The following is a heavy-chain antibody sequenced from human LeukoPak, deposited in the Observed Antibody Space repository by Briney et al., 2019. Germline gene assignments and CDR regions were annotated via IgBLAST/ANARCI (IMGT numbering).Heavy chain of an antibody. CDR3: ARDEGRGGDLGY. Sequence: ASVKVACKASGYTFTVYYIHRVRQAPGQGLEWMGWIVPSSGDTHYAQKFQGRVTMTRDTSISTAYLELTRLTSDDTAVYFCARDEGRGGDLGYWGQGTLVRVSS. V-gene: IGHV1-2*02. CDR1: GYTFTVYY. J-gene: IGHJ4*02. D-gene: IGHD3-10*01. CDR2: IVPSSGDT.